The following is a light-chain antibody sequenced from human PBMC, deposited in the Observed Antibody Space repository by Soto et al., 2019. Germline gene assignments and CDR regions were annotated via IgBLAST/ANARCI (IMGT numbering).Light chain of an antibody. V-gene: IGKV3-15*01. Sequence: EIVMTQSPGTLSVSPGERVTLSCRASQGVSSNLAWYQQKPGQAPRLLILGASTRATGIPARFSGSGSGTEFTLTISSLQSEDFAVYYCQQHDNWPRTFGQGSKVEIK. J-gene: IGKJ1*01. CDR2: GAS. CDR3: QQHDNWPRT. CDR1: QGVSSN.